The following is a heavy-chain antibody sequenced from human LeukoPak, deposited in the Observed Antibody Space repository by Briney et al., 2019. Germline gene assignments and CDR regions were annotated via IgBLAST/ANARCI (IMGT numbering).Heavy chain of an antibody. J-gene: IGHJ2*01. V-gene: IGHV3-73*01. CDR1: GFTFSGSA. D-gene: IGHD6-19*01. CDR3: TRWAHSSGWYFDL. CDR2: IRSKPNNYAT. Sequence: GGSLKLSCAASGFTFSGSAMHWVRQASGQGLEWVGRIRSKPNNYATAFAASVKGRFTISRDDSKNSAYLHMNSLKTEDTAVYYCTRWAHSSGWYFDLWGRGTLVTVSS.